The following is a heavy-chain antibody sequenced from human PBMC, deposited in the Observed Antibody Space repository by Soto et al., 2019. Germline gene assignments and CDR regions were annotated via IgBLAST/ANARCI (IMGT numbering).Heavy chain of an antibody. CDR3: ARDILTGYSGMDV. Sequence: GGSLRLSCAASGFTFSSCGMHWVRQAPGKGLEWVAVIWYDGSNKYYADSVKGRFTISRDNSKNTLYLQMNSLRAEDTAVYYCARDILTGYSGMDVWGQGTTVTVSS. CDR1: GFTFSSCG. D-gene: IGHD3-9*01. CDR2: IWYDGSNK. V-gene: IGHV3-33*01. J-gene: IGHJ6*02.